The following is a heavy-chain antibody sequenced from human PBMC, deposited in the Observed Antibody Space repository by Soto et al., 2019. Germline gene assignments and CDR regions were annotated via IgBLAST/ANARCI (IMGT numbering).Heavy chain of an antibody. CDR2: SIPNFGTA. Sequence: QVQLVQSGAEVKKPGSSVKVSCKASGGTFSSYSINWVRQAPGQGLAWMGESIPNFGTANYAQKSQGRVTTTAAEHTSTAYMELSRLRSEHTPVYYSARYGGTHSGGIDYWGQGTLVTVSS. CDR1: GGTFSSYS. D-gene: IGHD1-26*01. J-gene: IGHJ4*02. CDR3: ARYGGTHSGGIDY. V-gene: IGHV1-69*01.